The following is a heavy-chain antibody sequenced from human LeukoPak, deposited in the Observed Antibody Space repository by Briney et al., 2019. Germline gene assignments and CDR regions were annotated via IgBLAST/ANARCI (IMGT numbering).Heavy chain of an antibody. D-gene: IGHD2-8*01. CDR2: IRYDGSNK. CDR3: AKDGNIVLMVYAIYFDY. CDR1: GFTFSSYG. J-gene: IGHJ4*02. Sequence: GGSLRLSCAASGFTFSSYGMHWVRQAPGKGLEWVAFIRYDGSNKYYADSVKGRFTISRDNSKNTLYLQMNSLRAEDTAVYYCAKDGNIVLMVYAIYFDYWGQGTLVTVSS. V-gene: IGHV3-30*02.